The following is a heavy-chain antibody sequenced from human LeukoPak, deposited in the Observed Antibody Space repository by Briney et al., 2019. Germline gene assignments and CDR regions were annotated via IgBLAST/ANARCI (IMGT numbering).Heavy chain of an antibody. J-gene: IGHJ1*01. Sequence: SETLSLTCVVYGGSFGGYFWSWIRQPPGKGLEWIGEINHSGSTKYNPSLKSRVTISVDTSKNQFSLKLISVTAADTALYYCAYSSGYQQHWGQGTLVTVSS. V-gene: IGHV4-34*01. CDR2: INHSGST. CDR1: GGSFGGYF. D-gene: IGHD3-22*01. CDR3: AYSSGYQQH.